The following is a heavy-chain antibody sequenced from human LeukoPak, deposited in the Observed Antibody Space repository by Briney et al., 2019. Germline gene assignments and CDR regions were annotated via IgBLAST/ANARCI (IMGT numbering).Heavy chain of an antibody. CDR1: GYTFTSYG. CDR3: ARVAPLLTGCQYFDY. J-gene: IGHJ4*02. Sequence: ASVKVSCKASGYTFTSYGITRVRQAPGPGLEWMGWISAYNGNTNYAQKLQGRVTMTTDTSTSTAYMELSSLRSDDTAVYYCARVAPLLTGCQYFDYWGQGTLVTVSS. CDR2: ISAYNGNT. V-gene: IGHV1-18*04. D-gene: IGHD3-9*01.